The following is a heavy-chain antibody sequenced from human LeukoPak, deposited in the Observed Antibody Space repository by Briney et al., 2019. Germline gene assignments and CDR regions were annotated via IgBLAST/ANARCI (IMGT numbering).Heavy chain of an antibody. CDR3: ARDLGDIIVVPAALGY. CDR1: GYTFTSYY. J-gene: IGHJ4*02. Sequence: GASVKVSCKASGYTFTSYYMHWVRQAPGQGLEWMGTINPSGGSTSYAQKFQGRVTMTRDTSTSTVYMELSSLRSEDTAVYYCARDLGDIIVVPAALGYWGQGTLVTVSS. D-gene: IGHD2-2*01. CDR2: INPSGGST. V-gene: IGHV1-46*01.